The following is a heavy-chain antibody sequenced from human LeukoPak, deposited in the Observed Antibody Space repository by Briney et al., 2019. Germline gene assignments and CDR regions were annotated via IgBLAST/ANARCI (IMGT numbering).Heavy chain of an antibody. CDR1: GFTFSSYV. D-gene: IGHD5-12*01. J-gene: IGHJ4*02. Sequence: GGSLKLSCAASGFTFSSYVMSWVRQAPGKGLEWVSSMSGSGDSTYYADSVKGRFTISRDNSKNTLYLQMNSLRAEDTAVYYCAGNSGLAKGYWGQGTLVTVSS. CDR3: AGNSGLAKGY. V-gene: IGHV3-23*01. CDR2: MSGSGDST.